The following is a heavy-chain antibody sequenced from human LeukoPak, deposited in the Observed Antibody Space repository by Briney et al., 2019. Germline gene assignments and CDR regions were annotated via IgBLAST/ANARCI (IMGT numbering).Heavy chain of an antibody. J-gene: IGHJ4*02. V-gene: IGHV4-39*01. CDR2: IYYSGTH. D-gene: IGHD3-22*01. Sequence: SETLSLTCTVSGGSISSNSYYWVWIRHPPGKGLVGIGSIYYSGTHYYNPSLKSRITICVDKYKNQFSLRLSSVTAADTAVYYCARIAPGYYDSSGYHGYYFDYWGQGTLVTVSS. CDR3: ARIAPGYYDSSGYHGYYFDY. CDR1: GGSISSNSYY.